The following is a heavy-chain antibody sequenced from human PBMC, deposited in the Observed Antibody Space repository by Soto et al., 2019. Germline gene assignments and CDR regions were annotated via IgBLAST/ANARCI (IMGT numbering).Heavy chain of an antibody. CDR2: IYYTGTS. J-gene: IGHJ5*02. D-gene: IGHD3-16*01. Sequence: QAQLQESGPGLVKPSETLSLTCTVSGGSVSSGNYYWTWIRQPPGKRLEWIGNIYYTGTSNYNPSLKSRVTISVDTSKNHFSLKLNSVTAADTAVYYCVRGRDWFDPWGQGTLVTVSS. CDR1: GGSVSSGNYY. V-gene: IGHV4-61*03. CDR3: VRGRDWFDP.